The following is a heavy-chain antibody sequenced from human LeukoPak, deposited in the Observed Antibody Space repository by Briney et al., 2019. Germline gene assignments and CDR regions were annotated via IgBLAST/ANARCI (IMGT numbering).Heavy chain of an antibody. J-gene: IGHJ3*02. V-gene: IGHV3-23*01. Sequence: GGSLRLSCAASGFTFSSYAMIWVRQAPGKGLEWVSAISGSGDNTYYADSVKGRFTISRDNSKNTLYLQMNSLRAEDTAVYYCANPPTTDYDYVWGSYRLGDDAFDIWGQGTMVTVSS. D-gene: IGHD3-16*02. CDR3: ANPPTTDYDYVWGSYRLGDDAFDI. CDR2: ISGSGDNT. CDR1: GFTFSSYA.